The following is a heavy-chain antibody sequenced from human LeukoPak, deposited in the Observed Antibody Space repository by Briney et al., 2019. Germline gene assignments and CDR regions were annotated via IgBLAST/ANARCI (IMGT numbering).Heavy chain of an antibody. CDR3: ARDRRVNGYGGYVDY. CDR2: ITGSGDST. D-gene: IGHD5-12*01. CDR1: GFTFSSYA. V-gene: IGHV3-23*01. J-gene: IGHJ4*02. Sequence: GGSLRLSCAASGFTFSSYAMNWVRQAPGKGLEWVSSITGSGDSTFYAESVNGRFTISRDNSKNTLYLQLNSLRADDTAVYYCARDRRVNGYGGYVDYWGQGTLVTVSS.